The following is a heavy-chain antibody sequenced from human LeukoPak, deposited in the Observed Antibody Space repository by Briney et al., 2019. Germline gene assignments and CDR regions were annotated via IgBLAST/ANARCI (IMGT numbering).Heavy chain of an antibody. Sequence: GGSLRLSCAASGFTFSSYGMHWVRQAPGKGLEWAAVISYDGSNKYYADSVKGRFTISRDNSKNTLYLQMNSLRAEDTAVYYCAKDSYSGSNFDYWGQGTLVTVSS. CDR3: AKDSYSGSNFDY. D-gene: IGHD5-12*01. CDR2: ISYDGSNK. J-gene: IGHJ4*02. CDR1: GFTFSSYG. V-gene: IGHV3-30*18.